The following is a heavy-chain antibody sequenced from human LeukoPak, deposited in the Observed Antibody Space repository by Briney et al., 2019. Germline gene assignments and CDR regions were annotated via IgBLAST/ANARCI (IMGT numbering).Heavy chain of an antibody. V-gene: IGHV3-9*01. CDR1: GFTFDDYA. CDR2: ISWNSGSI. J-gene: IGHJ4*02. Sequence: GRSLRLSCAASGFTFDDYAMHWVRQAPGKGLEWVSGISWNSGSIGYADSVKGRFTISRDNAKNSLYLQMNSLRAEDTAFYYCAKDWSYDSRGADYWGQGTLVTVSS. CDR3: AKDWSYDSRGADY. D-gene: IGHD3-22*01.